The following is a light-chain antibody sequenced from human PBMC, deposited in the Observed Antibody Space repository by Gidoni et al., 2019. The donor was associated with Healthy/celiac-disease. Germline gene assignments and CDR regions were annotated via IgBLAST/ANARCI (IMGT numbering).Light chain of an antibody. CDR1: QSVSSSY. Sequence: EILLTQSPCTLSLSPGERATLSCRASQSVSSSYLAWYQQKPGQAPRLLIYGASSRATGIPERFSGSGSGTEVTITISRLEHEDFAVYYCQQYGSSPPVTFGGGTKVEIK. J-gene: IGKJ4*01. CDR3: QQYGSSPPVT. CDR2: GAS. V-gene: IGKV3-20*01.